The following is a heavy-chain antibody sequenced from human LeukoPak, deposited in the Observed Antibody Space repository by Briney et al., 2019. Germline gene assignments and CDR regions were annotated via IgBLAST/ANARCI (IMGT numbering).Heavy chain of an antibody. CDR3: ARDLFPRRLAAADY. Sequence: ASVTVSCKASGFDFTYYFIHWVRQAPGEGLGWKGSINHDTEDSKIAQQFQGRVTMTRDTSISTAYMELSRLRSDDTAVYYCARDLFPRRLAAADYWGQGTLVTVSS. CDR1: GFDFTYYF. D-gene: IGHD6-13*01. CDR2: INHDTEDS. J-gene: IGHJ4*02. V-gene: IGHV1-2*02.